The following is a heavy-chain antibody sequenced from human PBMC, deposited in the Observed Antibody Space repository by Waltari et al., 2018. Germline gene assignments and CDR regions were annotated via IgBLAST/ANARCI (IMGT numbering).Heavy chain of an antibody. CDR2: IFTTGTSM. CDR1: GFSFSSYN. D-gene: IGHD2-2*01. V-gene: IGHV3-21*01. Sequence: EVHLVESGGGLVKPGGSLRLSCAASGFSFSSYNLQWGRQAPGKGREWVSSIFTTGTSMYYADSVKGRFTISRDNANNLLYLHMNSLRAEDTALYYCAKDSSAAFSTSSLDSWGQGTLVTVSS. CDR3: AKDSSAAFSTSSLDS. J-gene: IGHJ4*02.